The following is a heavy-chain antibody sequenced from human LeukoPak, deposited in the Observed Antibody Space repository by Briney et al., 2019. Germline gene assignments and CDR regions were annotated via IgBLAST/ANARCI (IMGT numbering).Heavy chain of an antibody. CDR1: GGSVSSGSYY. D-gene: IGHD5-24*01. CDR3: ARASRDGHNWGYFDY. Sequence: SETLSLTCTVSGGSVSSGSYYWSWIRQPPGKGLEWIGYIYYSGSTNYNPSLKSRVTISVDTSKNQFSLKLSSVTAADTAVYYCARASRDGHNWGYFDYWGQGTLVTVSS. V-gene: IGHV4-61*01. J-gene: IGHJ4*02. CDR2: IYYSGST.